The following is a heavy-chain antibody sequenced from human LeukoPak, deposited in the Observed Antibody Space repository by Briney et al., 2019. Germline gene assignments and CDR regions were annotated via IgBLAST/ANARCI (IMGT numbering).Heavy chain of an antibody. D-gene: IGHD2-2*01. V-gene: IGHV4-61*02. CDR3: ARVSNSYPRYCSSTSCPTGDAFDI. CDR2: IYTSGST. J-gene: IGHJ3*02. CDR1: GGSISSGSYY. Sequence: SETLSLTCTVSGGSISSGSYYWSWIRQPAGKGLEWIGRIYTSGSTNYNPSLKSRVTISVDTSKNQFSLKLSSVTAADTAVYYCARVSNSYPRYCSSTSCPTGDAFDIWGQGTMVTVSS.